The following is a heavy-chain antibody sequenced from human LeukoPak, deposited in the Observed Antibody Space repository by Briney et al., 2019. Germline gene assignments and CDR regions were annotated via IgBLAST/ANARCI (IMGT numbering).Heavy chain of an antibody. D-gene: IGHD6-13*01. V-gene: IGHV3-30-3*01. CDR2: ISYDGSNK. Sequence: PGGSLRLPCAASGFTFSSYAIHWVRQAPGKGLEWVAVISYDGSNKYYADSVKGRFTISRDNSKNTLYLQMNSLRAEDTAVYYCARATQQLAMYTWFDPWGQGTLVTVSS. CDR3: ARATQQLAMYTWFDP. CDR1: GFTFSSYA. J-gene: IGHJ5*02.